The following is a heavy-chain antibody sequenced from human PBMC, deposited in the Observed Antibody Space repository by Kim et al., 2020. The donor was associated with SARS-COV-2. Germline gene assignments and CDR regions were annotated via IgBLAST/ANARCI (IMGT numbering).Heavy chain of an antibody. J-gene: IGHJ6*01. Sequence: GGSLRLSCAASGFTFDDYAMHWVRQAPGKGLEWVSGISWNSGSIGYADSVKGRFTISRDNAKNSLYLQMNSLRAEDTALYYCAKDSSISWEEHYYYYGM. CDR3: AKDSSISWEEHYYYYGM. D-gene: IGHD6-13*01. V-gene: IGHV3-9*01. CDR2: ISWNSGSI. CDR1: GFTFDDYA.